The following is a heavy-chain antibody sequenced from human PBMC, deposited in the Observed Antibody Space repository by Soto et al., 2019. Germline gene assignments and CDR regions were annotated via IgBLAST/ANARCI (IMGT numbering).Heavy chain of an antibody. J-gene: IGHJ6*02. Sequence: SGPTLVNPTETLTLTCTVSGFSLSNARMGVSWIRQPPGKALEWLAHIFSNDEKSYSTFLKSRLTISKDTSKSQLVLTMTNMDPVDTATYYCARAREEGIGEYYYYGMDVWGQGTTVTVSS. D-gene: IGHD3-10*01. CDR1: GFSLSNARMG. CDR3: ARAREEGIGEYYYYGMDV. V-gene: IGHV2-26*01. CDR2: IFSNDEK.